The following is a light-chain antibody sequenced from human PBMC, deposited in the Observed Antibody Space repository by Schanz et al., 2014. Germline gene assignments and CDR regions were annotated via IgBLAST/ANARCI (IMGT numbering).Light chain of an antibody. J-gene: IGKJ1*01. CDR1: QSVNSN. CDR2: GAS. V-gene: IGKV3-20*01. CDR3: QQYVDSRRT. Sequence: EIVMTQSPATLPVSPGERATLSCRASQSVNSNLAWYQQKPGQAPRLLMYGASSKATGIPDRFSGSGSGTDFTLTISRLEPEDFAVYYWQQYVDSRRTFGQGTKVEIK.